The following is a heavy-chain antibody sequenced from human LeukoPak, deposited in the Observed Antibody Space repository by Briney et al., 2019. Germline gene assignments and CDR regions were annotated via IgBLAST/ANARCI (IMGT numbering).Heavy chain of an antibody. CDR2: ISAYNGNT. CDR1: GYTFTSYG. Sequence: GASVKVSCKASGYTFTSYGISWVRQAPGQGLEWMGWISAYNGNTNYAQKLQGRVTITADESTSTAYMEVSSLRSEDTAVYYCARAYSGYDFFDYWGQGILVTVSS. D-gene: IGHD5-12*01. CDR3: ARAYSGYDFFDY. V-gene: IGHV1-18*01. J-gene: IGHJ4*02.